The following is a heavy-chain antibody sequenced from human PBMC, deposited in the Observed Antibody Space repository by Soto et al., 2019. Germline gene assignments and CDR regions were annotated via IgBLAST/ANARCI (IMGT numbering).Heavy chain of an antibody. CDR2: IYYSGST. D-gene: IGHD2-15*01. V-gene: IGHV4-31*03. CDR1: GGSIGSGGYY. J-gene: IGHJ5*02. CDR3: AREEACSGGSCYGWFDP. Sequence: PSETLSLTCTVSGGSIGSGGYYWSWIRQHPGKGLEWIGYIYYSGSTYYNPSLKSRVTISVDTSKNQFSLKLSSVTAADTAVYHCAREEACSGGSCYGWFDPWGQGTLVTVSS.